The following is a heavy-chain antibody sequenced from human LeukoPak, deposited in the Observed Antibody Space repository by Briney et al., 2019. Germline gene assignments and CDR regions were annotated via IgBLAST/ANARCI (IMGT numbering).Heavy chain of an antibody. CDR1: AYTFSQFY. V-gene: IGHV1-2*02. CDR3: GRTQGLGD. Sequence: ASVKVSCKDPAYTFSQFYMNWVRQAPGQGLEWMGWINPNNGDTKYAEKFKGRVNMTSERSINTAYMELRTLTSDDTAVYYCGRTQGLGDWGQGTLVTVSS. CDR2: INPNNGDT. J-gene: IGHJ4*02. D-gene: IGHD6-19*01.